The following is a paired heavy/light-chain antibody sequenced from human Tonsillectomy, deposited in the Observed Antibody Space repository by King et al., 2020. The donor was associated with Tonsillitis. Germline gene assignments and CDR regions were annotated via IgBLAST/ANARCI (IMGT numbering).Heavy chain of an antibody. J-gene: IGHJ3*02. V-gene: IGHV4-39*01. D-gene: IGHD2-15*01. CDR1: GDSISSGRYY. CDR3: ARPPAVDSYYSFDAFDI. CDR2: IYFSGST. Sequence: QLQLQESGPGLVKPSETLSLTCTVSGDSISSGRYYWGWIRQPPGKGLEWIGSIYFSGSTYYNPSLKSRVTISVDMSKNQFSLNLTSVTVADTAVYYCARPPAVDSYYSFDAFDIWGHGTMVTVSS.
Light chain of an antibody. Sequence: QSALTQPRSVSGSPGQSVTISCTGTSSDVGGWNYVSWYQQHPGKAPKLMVYDVSKRPSGVPDRFSGSKSGNTASLTISGLQAEDEADYYCNSYAGSYTVIFGGGTTLTVL. CDR2: DVS. CDR3: NSYAGSYTVI. V-gene: IGLV2-11*01. J-gene: IGLJ2*01. CDR1: SSDVGGWNY.